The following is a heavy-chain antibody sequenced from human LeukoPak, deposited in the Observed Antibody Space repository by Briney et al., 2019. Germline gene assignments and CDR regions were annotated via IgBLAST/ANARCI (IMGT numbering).Heavy chain of an antibody. J-gene: IGHJ4*02. Sequence: PGGSLRLSCAASGFTFSSYSMNWVRQAPGKGLEWVSYISSSSSTIYYADSVKGRFTISRDNSKNTLYLQMNSLRAEDTAVYYCAKDYTSGWFEPFDYWGQGTLVTVSS. CDR2: ISSSSSTI. V-gene: IGHV3-48*01. D-gene: IGHD6-19*01. CDR3: AKDYTSGWFEPFDY. CDR1: GFTFSSYS.